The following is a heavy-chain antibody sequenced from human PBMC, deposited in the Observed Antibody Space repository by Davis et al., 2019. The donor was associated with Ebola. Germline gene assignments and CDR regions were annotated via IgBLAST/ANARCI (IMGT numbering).Heavy chain of an antibody. J-gene: IGHJ5*02. Sequence: SETLSLTCTVSGGSISSGDYYWSWIRQPPGKGLEWIGEINHSGSTNYNPSLKSRVTISVDTSKNQFSLKLSSVTAADTAVYYCARAIGGRGGWFDPGAREPWSPSPQ. CDR1: GGSISSGDYY. CDR3: ARAIGGRGGWFDP. D-gene: IGHD3-16*01. V-gene: IGHV4-39*07. CDR2: INHSGST.